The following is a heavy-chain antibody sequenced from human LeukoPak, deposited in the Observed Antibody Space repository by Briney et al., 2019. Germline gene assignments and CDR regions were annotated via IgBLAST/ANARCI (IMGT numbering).Heavy chain of an antibody. J-gene: IGHJ4*02. CDR1: GFTFSSYS. D-gene: IGHD5-24*01. CDR3: AKSGYNRFDY. Sequence: PGGSLRLSCAASGFTFSSYSMNWVRQAPGKGLEWVSGISGSGAFTYYADSVKGRFTISRDNSKNTLYLQMNSLRAEDTAVYYCAKSGYNRFDYWGQGTLVTVSS. CDR2: ISGSGAFT. V-gene: IGHV3-23*01.